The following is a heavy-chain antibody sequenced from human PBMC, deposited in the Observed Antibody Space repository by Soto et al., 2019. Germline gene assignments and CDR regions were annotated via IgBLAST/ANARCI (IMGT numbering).Heavy chain of an antibody. CDR3: GRGDDFDYYYGVDV. D-gene: IGHD3-16*01. CDR2: ITPIFGTA. V-gene: IGHV1-69*06. Sequence: QVQLVQSGAEVKKPWSSVKVSCKAYGGTFSSHAISWVRQAPGQGLEWMGGITPIFGTANYAQKIQGRVTITADKFTATADMELRILTSEDTAVYYCGRGDDFDYYYGVDVWGQGTTVTVSS. J-gene: IGHJ6*02. CDR1: GGTFSSHA.